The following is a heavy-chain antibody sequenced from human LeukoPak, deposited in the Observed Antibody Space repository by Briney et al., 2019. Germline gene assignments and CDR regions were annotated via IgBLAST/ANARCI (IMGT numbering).Heavy chain of an antibody. CDR3: ARGLLVVVVPAAHRKFHNWFDP. CDR1: GGFFSGYY. J-gene: IGHJ5*02. D-gene: IGHD2-2*01. Sequence: SETLSLTCAVYGGFFSGYYWSWIRQPPGKGLEWIGEINHSGSTNYNPSLKSRVTISVDTSKNQFSLKLSSVTAADTAVYYCARGLLVVVVPAAHRKFHNWFDPWGQGTLVTVSS. CDR2: INHSGST. V-gene: IGHV4-34*01.